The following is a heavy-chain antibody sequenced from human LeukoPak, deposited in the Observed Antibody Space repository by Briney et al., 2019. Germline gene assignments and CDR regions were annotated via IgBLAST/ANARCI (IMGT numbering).Heavy chain of an antibody. Sequence: SETLSLTCAVYSGSFSGFYWSWIRQPPGKGLEWIGEINHFGSINYNPSLKRRVTISVDTSKTQSALKLTSVTAAYAGVYYCARHRWLRAVRNYFDYWGQGTLVTVSS. CDR3: ARHRWLRAVRNYFDY. J-gene: IGHJ4*02. V-gene: IGHV4-34*01. CDR2: INHFGSI. D-gene: IGHD5-12*01. CDR1: SGSFSGFY.